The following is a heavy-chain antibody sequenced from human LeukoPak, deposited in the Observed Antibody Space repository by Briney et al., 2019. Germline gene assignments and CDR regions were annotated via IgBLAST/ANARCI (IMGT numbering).Heavy chain of an antibody. J-gene: IGHJ4*02. CDR3: AKDRLRWAQLQYYFDY. CDR2: ISHDGSNK. D-gene: IGHD5-24*01. V-gene: IGHV3-30*18. Sequence: GRSLRLSCAASGFTFSSYGMHWVRQAPGKGLEWVAVISHDGSNKYYADSVKGRFTISRDNSKNTPYLQMNSLRAEDTAVYYCAKDRLRWAQLQYYFDYWGQGTLVTVSS. CDR1: GFTFSSYG.